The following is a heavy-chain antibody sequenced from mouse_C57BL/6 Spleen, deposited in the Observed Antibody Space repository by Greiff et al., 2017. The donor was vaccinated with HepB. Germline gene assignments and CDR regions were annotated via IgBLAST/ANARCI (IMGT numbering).Heavy chain of an antibody. J-gene: IGHJ4*01. CDR2: IRNKANGYTT. Sequence: DVKLVESGGGLVQPGGSLSLSCAASGFTFTDYYMSWVRQPPGKALEWLGFIRNKANGYTTEYSASVKGRFTISRDNSQSILYLQMNALRAEDSATYYCARYDEDYAMDYWGQGTSVTVSS. CDR1: GFTFTDYY. CDR3: ARYDEDYAMDY. V-gene: IGHV7-3*01.